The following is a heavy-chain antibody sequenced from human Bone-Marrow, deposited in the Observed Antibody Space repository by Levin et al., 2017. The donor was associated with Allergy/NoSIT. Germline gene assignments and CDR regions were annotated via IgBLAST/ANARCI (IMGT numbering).Heavy chain of an antibody. Sequence: SETLSLTCTVSGSSISGNTYYWGWIRQPPGKGLEWIGSINHSGSTYYNPSLQSRVTISVDTSKNQFSLKLGSVTAADTAIYYCAREGTPQSWDYWGQGTLVSVSS. J-gene: IGHJ4*02. CDR3: AREGTPQSWDY. CDR2: INHSGST. CDR1: GSSISGNTYY. V-gene: IGHV4-39*07. D-gene: IGHD1-14*01.